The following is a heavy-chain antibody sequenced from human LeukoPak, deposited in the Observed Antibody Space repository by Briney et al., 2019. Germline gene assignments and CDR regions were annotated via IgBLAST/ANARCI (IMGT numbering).Heavy chain of an antibody. CDR3: ARDLSHGIAAAGFDY. D-gene: IGHD6-13*01. J-gene: IGHJ4*02. V-gene: IGHV1-2*02. CDR1: GYTFNSYG. CDR2: INPNSGGT. Sequence: GASVKVSCKASGYTFNSYGITWVRQAPGQGLEWMGWINPNSGGTNYAQKFQGRVTMTRDTSISTAYMELSRLRSDDTAVYYCARDLSHGIAAAGFDYWGQGTLVTVSS.